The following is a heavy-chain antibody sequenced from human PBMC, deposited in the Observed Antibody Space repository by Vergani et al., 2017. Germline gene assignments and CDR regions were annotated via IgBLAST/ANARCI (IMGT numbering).Heavy chain of an antibody. V-gene: IGHV4-39*07. CDR1: GGSISSSSYY. CDR3: ARDSYGGDWYFDL. CDR2: IYYSGST. Sequence: QLQLQESGPGLVKPSETLSLTCTVSGGSISSSSYYWGWIRQPPGKGLEWIGSIYYSGSTYYNPSLKSRVTISVDTSKNPFSLKLSSVTAADTAVYYCARDSYGGDWYFDLWGRGTLVTVSS. D-gene: IGHD4-23*01. J-gene: IGHJ2*01.